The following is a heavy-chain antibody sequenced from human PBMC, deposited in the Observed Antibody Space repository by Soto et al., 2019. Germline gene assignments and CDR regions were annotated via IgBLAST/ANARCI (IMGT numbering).Heavy chain of an antibody. D-gene: IGHD6-13*01. V-gene: IGHV4-34*01. J-gene: IGHJ6*03. CDR1: GGSFSGYY. CDR2: INHSGST. Sequence: PLETLSLTCAVYGGSFSGYYWSWIRQPPGKGLEWIGEINHSGSTNYNPSLKSRVTISVDTSNNQFSLKLSSVTAADTAVYYCARRSSWNYYYYYMDVWGKGTTVTVSS. CDR3: ARRSSWNYYYYYMDV.